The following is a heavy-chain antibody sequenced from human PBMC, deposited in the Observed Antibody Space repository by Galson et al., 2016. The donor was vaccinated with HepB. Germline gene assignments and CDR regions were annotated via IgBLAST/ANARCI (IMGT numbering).Heavy chain of an antibody. CDR1: GFTFSSYW. CDR2: IKQDGSEQ. V-gene: IGHV3-7*04. Sequence: SLRLSCAASGFTFSSYWMSWVRQAPGKGLEWVANIKQDGSEQDYVDSVKGRFTISRDNVKNSLNLQMNSLRAEDTAVYYCAGGYHGWSGYYSPHYYYGMDVWGQGTTVTVSS. CDR3: AGGYHGWSGYYSPHYYYGMDV. J-gene: IGHJ6*02. D-gene: IGHD3-3*01.